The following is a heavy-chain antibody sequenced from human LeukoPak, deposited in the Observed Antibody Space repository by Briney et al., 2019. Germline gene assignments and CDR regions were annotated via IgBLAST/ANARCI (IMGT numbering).Heavy chain of an antibody. Sequence: SQTLSLTCTVSGGSIGSGGYYWSWIRQHPGTGLEWIGYIYYSGSTYYNPSLKGRVTISVDTSKNQFSLKLSSVTAADTAVYYCARYRDYYDSSGLDWFDPWGQGTLVTVSS. CDR1: GGSIGSGGYY. CDR2: IYYSGST. CDR3: ARYRDYYDSSGLDWFDP. V-gene: IGHV4-31*03. J-gene: IGHJ5*02. D-gene: IGHD3-22*01.